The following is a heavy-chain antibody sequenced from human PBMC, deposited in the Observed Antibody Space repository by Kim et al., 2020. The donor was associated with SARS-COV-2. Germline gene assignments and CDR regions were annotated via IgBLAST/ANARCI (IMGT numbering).Heavy chain of an antibody. D-gene: IGHD6-19*01. V-gene: IGHV6-1*01. J-gene: IGHJ4*02. CDR2: N. Sequence: NDYALSVKSRVTIKPDTSKNHFSLQLNSVTPEDTAVYYCAREGWLVGFDYWGQGTLVTVSS. CDR3: AREGWLVGFDY.